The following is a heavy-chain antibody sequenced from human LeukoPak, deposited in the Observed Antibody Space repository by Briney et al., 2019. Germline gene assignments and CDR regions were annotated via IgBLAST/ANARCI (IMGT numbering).Heavy chain of an antibody. CDR2: IIPILGIA. CDR1: GGTFSSYT. D-gene: IGHD1-26*01. Sequence: SVKVSCKASGGTFSSYTISWVRQAPGQGLEWMGRIIPILGIANYAQKFQGRVTITADKSTSTAYMELSSLRSEDTAVYYCARAGGSYQPLDYWGQGTLVTVSS. CDR3: ARAGGSYQPLDY. V-gene: IGHV1-69*02. J-gene: IGHJ4*02.